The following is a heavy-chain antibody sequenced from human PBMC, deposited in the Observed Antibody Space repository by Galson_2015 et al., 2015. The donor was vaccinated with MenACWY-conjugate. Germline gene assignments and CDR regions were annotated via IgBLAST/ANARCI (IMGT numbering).Heavy chain of an antibody. CDR3: ARVGTWIHQYFYYMYD. CDR1: GFTFSSYA. Sequence: SLRLSCAASGFTFSSYAMTWVRQAPGKGLEWVSTISDSGRTTYYADSVKGRFTISRDNIKKSLFLEMNSLRAGDTGVYYCARVGTWIHQYFYYMYDWGTAIAVTVSS. CDR2: ISDSGRTT. V-gene: IGHV3-23*01. J-gene: IGHJ6*03. D-gene: IGHD5-18*01.